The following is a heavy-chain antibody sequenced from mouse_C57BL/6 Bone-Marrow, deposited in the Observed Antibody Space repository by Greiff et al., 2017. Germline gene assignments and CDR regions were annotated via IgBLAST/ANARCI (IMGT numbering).Heavy chain of an antibody. CDR2: IHPNSGST. V-gene: IGHV1-64*01. CDR3: ARGYGRAPWFAY. J-gene: IGHJ3*01. D-gene: IGHD1-1*01. Sequence: QVHVKQPGAELVKPGASVKLSCKASGYTFTSYWMHWVKQRPGQGLEWIGMIHPNSGSTNYNEKFKSKATLTVDKSSSTAYMQLSSLTSEDSAVYYCARGYGRAPWFAYWGQGTLVTVSA. CDR1: GYTFTSYW.